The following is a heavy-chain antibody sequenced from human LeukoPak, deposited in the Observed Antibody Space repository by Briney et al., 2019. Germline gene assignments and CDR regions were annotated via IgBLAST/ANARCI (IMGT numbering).Heavy chain of an antibody. CDR2: INPNSGGT. V-gene: IGHV1-2*02. D-gene: IGHD3-10*01. Sequence: ASVKVSCKASGYTFTGYYMHWVRQAPGQGLEWMGWINPNSGGTNYQGRVTMTRDTSISTAYMELSRLRSDDTAVYYCARDLSHMVRGVPPTNYFDYWGQGTLVTVSS. CDR1: GYTFTGYY. CDR3: ARDLSHMVRGVPPTNYFDY. J-gene: IGHJ4*02.